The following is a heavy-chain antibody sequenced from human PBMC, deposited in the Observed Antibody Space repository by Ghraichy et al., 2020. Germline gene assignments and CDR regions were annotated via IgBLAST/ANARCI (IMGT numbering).Heavy chain of an antibody. V-gene: IGHV3-11*05. D-gene: IGHD3-9*01. J-gene: IGHJ3*02. CDR3: ARVTGSNSFDI. CDR1: GFTFSDYY. CDR2: IRSATTYT. Sequence: GGSLRLSCAASGFTFSDYYMTWIRQAPGKGLEWVSYIRSATTYTNYADSVKGRFSISRDNAKNSLHLQMNSPRVEDTAVYYCARVTGSNSFDIWGQGTMVTVSS.